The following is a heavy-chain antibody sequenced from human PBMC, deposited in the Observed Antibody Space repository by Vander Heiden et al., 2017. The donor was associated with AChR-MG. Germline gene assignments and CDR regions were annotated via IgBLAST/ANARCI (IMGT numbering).Heavy chain of an antibody. V-gene: IGHV4-39*01. CDR2: IYYSGST. CDR1: GGAISSSSYY. D-gene: IGHD3-22*01. J-gene: IGHJ4*02. CDR3: ASTGYYYDSSGYYNGRVQNDY. Sequence: QLQLQESGPGLVKPSETLSLTCTGSGGAISSSSYYWGWIRQPPGQGPGWTGIRQPPGKGLEWIGSIYYSGSTYYNPSLKSRVTISVDTSKNQFSLKLSSVTAADTAVYYCASTGYYYDSSGYYNGRVQNDYWGQGTLVTVSS.